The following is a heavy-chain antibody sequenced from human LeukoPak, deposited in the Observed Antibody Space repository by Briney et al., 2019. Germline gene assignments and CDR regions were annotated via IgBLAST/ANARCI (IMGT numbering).Heavy chain of an antibody. Sequence: GASVKVSCKASGYTFTSYGISWVRQAPGQGVEWMGWISAYNGNTNYAQKLQGRVTMTRDTSTSTVYMELSSLRSEDTAVYYCAREGDDSAFDIRGQGTMVTVSS. CDR3: AREGDDSAFDI. V-gene: IGHV1-18*01. CDR1: GYTFTSYG. D-gene: IGHD1-1*01. CDR2: ISAYNGNT. J-gene: IGHJ3*02.